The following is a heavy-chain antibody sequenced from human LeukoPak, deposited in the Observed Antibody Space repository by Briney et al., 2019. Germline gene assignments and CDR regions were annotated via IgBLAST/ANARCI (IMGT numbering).Heavy chain of an antibody. CDR3: ARVDILTGYYFFDS. V-gene: IGHV1-18*04. J-gene: IGHJ4*02. CDR2: ISADNGNT. D-gene: IGHD3-9*01. Sequence: VASVKVSCKASGYTFTGYYMHWVRQAPGQGLEWMGWISADNGNTYYTQNFQGRVSMTTDTSTSTAYMEVRSLRSDDTAVFYCARVDILTGYYFFDSWGQGTLVTVSS. CDR1: GYTFTGYY.